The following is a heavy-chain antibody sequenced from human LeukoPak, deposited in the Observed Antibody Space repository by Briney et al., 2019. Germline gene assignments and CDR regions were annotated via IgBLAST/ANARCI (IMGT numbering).Heavy chain of an antibody. J-gene: IGHJ3*02. CDR2: IIPNFGTA. D-gene: IGHD2-15*01. CDR1: GGTFSSYA. CDR3: AREVCSGGSSGDAFDI. V-gene: IGHV1-69*13. Sequence: ASVKVSCKASGGTFSSYAISWVRQAPGQGLEWMGGIIPNFGTAHYAQKFQGRVTITADESTSTAYMELSSLRSADTAVYYCAREVCSGGSSGDAFDIWGQGTMVTVSS.